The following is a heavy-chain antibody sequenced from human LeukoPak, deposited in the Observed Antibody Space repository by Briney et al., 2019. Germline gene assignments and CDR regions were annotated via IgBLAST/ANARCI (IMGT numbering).Heavy chain of an antibody. D-gene: IGHD6-19*01. Sequence: SETLSLTCTVSGGSISSYYWSWIRQPPGKGLEWIGYIYYSGSTNSNPSLKSRVSISVDSSKNQFSLKLTSVTATDTAVYYCARRFESSGWVDYWGQGTLVTVSS. V-gene: IGHV4-59*08. CDR1: GGSISSYY. J-gene: IGHJ4*02. CDR3: ARRFESSGWVDY. CDR2: IYYSGST.